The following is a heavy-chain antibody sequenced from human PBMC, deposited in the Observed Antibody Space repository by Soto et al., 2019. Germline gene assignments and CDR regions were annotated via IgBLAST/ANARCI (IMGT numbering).Heavy chain of an antibody. J-gene: IGHJ6*04. Sequence: GESLKISCKGSGYSFTNYWIGWVRQIPWKGLEWMGIIYPGDSDTRYSRSFQGQVTISADKSISTAYLQWSSLKASDTATCYCARTWDSSNTSSHRYYYYTREVCDKGTPV. CDR2: IYPGDSDT. CDR1: GYSFTNYW. D-gene: IGHD6-6*01. CDR3: ARTWDSSNTSSHRYYYYTREV. V-gene: IGHV5-51*01.